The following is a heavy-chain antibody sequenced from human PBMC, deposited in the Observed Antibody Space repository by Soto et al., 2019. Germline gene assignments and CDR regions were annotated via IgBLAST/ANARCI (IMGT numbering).Heavy chain of an antibody. V-gene: IGHV6-1*01. CDR1: GDSVSRNSAA. CDR3: AREYHSSGWYHYYYGMDV. Sequence: SQTLSITCAISGDSVSRNSAAWNWIRQSPSRGLEWLGRTYYRSKWYNDYAVSVKSRITINPDTSKNQFSLQLNSVTPEDTAVYYCAREYHSSGWYHYYYGMDVWGQGTTVTVSS. CDR2: TYYRSKWYN. J-gene: IGHJ6*02. D-gene: IGHD6-19*01.